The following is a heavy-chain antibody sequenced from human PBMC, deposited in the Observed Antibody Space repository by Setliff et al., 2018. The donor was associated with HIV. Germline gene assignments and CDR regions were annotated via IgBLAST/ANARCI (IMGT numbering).Heavy chain of an antibody. Sequence: SETLSLTCAVYTESLTRYDWAWIRQSPEKGLEWIGEIDDSGSIIYNPSLKSRVTISVDTSKNQFSLKLTSVTAADTAVYYCVTSSSWSSRLNFWGPGMLVTVS. V-gene: IGHV4-34*01. CDR3: VTSSSWSSRLNF. CDR2: IDDSGSI. J-gene: IGHJ4*02. D-gene: IGHD2-2*01. CDR1: TESLTRYD.